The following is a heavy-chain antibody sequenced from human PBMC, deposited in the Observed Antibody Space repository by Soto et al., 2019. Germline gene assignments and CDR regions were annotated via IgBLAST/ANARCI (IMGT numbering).Heavy chain of an antibody. Sequence: GGSLRLYCAASGFTFSSYWMSWVRQAPGKGLEWVANIKQDGSEKYYVDSVKGRFTISRDNAKNSLYLQMNSLRAEDTAVYYCARDRSEKYDILTGPYFDYWGQGTLVTVSS. CDR3: ARDRSEKYDILTGPYFDY. D-gene: IGHD3-9*01. CDR2: IKQDGSEK. V-gene: IGHV3-7*03. CDR1: GFTFSSYW. J-gene: IGHJ4*02.